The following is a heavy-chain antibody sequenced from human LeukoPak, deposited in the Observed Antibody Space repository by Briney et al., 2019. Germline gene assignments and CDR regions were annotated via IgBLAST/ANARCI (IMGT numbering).Heavy chain of an antibody. CDR3: ARGRDHHLRESGTFDY. D-gene: IGHD3-16*01. V-gene: IGHV3-11*01. CDR2: ISSSGSTI. J-gene: IGHJ4*02. Sequence: GGSLRLSCAASGFTFSDYYMSWIRQAPGKGLEWASYISSSGSTIYYPDSVKGRFTISRDNAKNSLYLQMNSLRAEDTAVYYCARGRDHHLRESGTFDYWGQGTLVTVSS. CDR1: GFTFSDYY.